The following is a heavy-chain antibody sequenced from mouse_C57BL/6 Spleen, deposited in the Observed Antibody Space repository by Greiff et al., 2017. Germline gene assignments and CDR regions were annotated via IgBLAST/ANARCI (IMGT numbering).Heavy chain of an antibody. CDR3: TRGRLRDYFDY. CDR2: IYPGNSDT. Sequence: VQLQQSGTVLARPGASVKMSCKSSGYTFTSYWMHWVKQRPGQGLEWIGAIYPGNSDTSYNQKFKGKAKLTAGTSASTAYMELRILTNEDSAVYYCTRGRLRDYFDYWGQGTTLTVSS. CDR1: GYTFTSYW. D-gene: IGHD2-4*01. J-gene: IGHJ2*01. V-gene: IGHV1-5*01.